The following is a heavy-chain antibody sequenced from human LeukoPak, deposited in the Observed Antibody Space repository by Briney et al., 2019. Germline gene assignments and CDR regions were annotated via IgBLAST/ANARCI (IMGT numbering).Heavy chain of an antibody. CDR1: SGSISSYY. CDR2: IYTSGST. V-gene: IGHV4-4*07. CDR3: ASVSSWSGFDY. J-gene: IGHJ4*02. Sequence: SETLSLTCTVSSGSISSYYWSWIRQPDGKGLEWIGRIYTSGSTNYNPSLKSRVTMSVDTSKNQFSLKLSSVTAADTAVYYCASVSSWSGFDYWGQGTLFTVSS. D-gene: IGHD6-13*01.